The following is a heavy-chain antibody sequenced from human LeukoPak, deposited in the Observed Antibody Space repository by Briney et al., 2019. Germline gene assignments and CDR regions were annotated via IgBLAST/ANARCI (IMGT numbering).Heavy chain of an antibody. CDR2: ISYDGSNK. CDR3: AKKSVAVQTSGGVGYFDY. D-gene: IGHD5/OR15-5a*01. CDR1: GFTVSNNY. Sequence: PGGSLRLSCAASGFTVSNNYMSWVRQAPGKGLGWVAVISYDGSNKYYADSVKGRFTISRDNSKNTLYLQMNSLRAEDTAVYYCAKKSVAVQTSGGVGYFDYWGQGTLVTVSS. V-gene: IGHV3-30*18. J-gene: IGHJ4*02.